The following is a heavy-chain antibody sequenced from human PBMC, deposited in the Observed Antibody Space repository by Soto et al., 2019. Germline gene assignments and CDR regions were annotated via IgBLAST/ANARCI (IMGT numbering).Heavy chain of an antibody. Sequence: GESLKISCQGFGYSFTSFWIGWVRQMPGKGLEWMGIINPVDSDTRYSPSFQGQVTISVDKSITTAYLQWSSLKASDTAMYYCARHETDYCSSTSCYYYYYMDVWGKGTTVTVSS. CDR1: GYSFTSFW. CDR3: ARHETDYCSSTSCYYYYYMDV. CDR2: INPVDSDT. D-gene: IGHD2-2*01. V-gene: IGHV5-51*01. J-gene: IGHJ6*03.